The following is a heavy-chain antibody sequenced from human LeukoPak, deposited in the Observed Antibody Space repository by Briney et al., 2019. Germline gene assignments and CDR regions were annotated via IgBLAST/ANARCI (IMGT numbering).Heavy chain of an antibody. CDR2: TSGGGVTT. D-gene: IGHD6-19*01. CDR3: AKGSHSSGYSSFDY. CDR1: RFTFSSYD. Sequence: RGSLRLSCAASRFTFSSYDMSWVRQAPGQGLEWVSGTSGGGVTTYYADSVKGRFTISRDNSKNTLYLQMNSLRAEDTAVYYCAKGSHSSGYSSFDYWGQGTLVTVSS. V-gene: IGHV3-23*01. J-gene: IGHJ4*02.